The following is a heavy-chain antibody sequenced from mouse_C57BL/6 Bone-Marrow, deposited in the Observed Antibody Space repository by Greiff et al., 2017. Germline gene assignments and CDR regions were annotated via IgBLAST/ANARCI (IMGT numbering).Heavy chain of an antibody. J-gene: IGHJ2*01. CDR1: GYTFTSYW. V-gene: IGHV1-64*01. CDR2: IHPNSGST. Sequence: QVQLQQPGAELVKPGASVKLSCKASGYTFTSYWMHWVKQRPGQGLEWIGMIHPNSGSTNYNEKFKSKATLTVDKSSSTAYMQLSSLTSEDSAVYYCAIITTVVATGYFDYWGQGTTLTVAS. CDR3: AIITTVVATGYFDY. D-gene: IGHD1-1*01.